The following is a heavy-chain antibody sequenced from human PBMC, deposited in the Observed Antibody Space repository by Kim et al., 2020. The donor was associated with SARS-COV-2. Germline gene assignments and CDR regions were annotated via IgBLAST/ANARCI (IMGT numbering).Heavy chain of an antibody. Sequence: SETLSLTCAVYGGSFSGYYWSWIRQPPGKGLEWIGEINHSGSTNYNPSLKSRVTISVDTSKNQFSLKLSSVTAADTAVYYCASTGWTRKIDYWGQGTLVTVSS. CDR3: ASTGWTRKIDY. J-gene: IGHJ4*02. CDR2: INHSGST. D-gene: IGHD6-19*01. V-gene: IGHV4-34*01. CDR1: GGSFSGYY.